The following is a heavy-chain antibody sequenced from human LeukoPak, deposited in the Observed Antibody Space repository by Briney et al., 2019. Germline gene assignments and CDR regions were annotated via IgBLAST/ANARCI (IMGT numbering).Heavy chain of an antibody. CDR3: ARKTVVRSYFDY. J-gene: IGHJ4*02. V-gene: IGHV3-7*01. D-gene: IGHD4-23*01. CDR1: GFTFSSYW. CDR2: IKQDGSDK. Sequence: GGSLRLSCAASGFTFSSYWMSWVRQAPGKGLEWVANIKQDGSDKYYVDSVKGRFTISRGNAKNSLYLQINSLRAEDTAVYYCARKTVVRSYFDYWGQVTPVTVSS.